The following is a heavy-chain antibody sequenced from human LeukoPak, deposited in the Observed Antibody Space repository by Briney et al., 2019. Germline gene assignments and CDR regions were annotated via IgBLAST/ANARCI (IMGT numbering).Heavy chain of an antibody. CDR1: GYTFTGYY. Sequence: ASVKVSCKASGYTFTGYYMHWVRQAPGQGLEWMGWINPNSGGTNYAQKFQGRVTMTRDTPISTAYMELTSLRSDVTAVYYCARGGVPVYYYYMDIWGKGTTVTISS. CDR3: ARGGVPVYYYYMDI. CDR2: INPNSGGT. J-gene: IGHJ6*03. V-gene: IGHV1-2*02. D-gene: IGHD3-10*01.